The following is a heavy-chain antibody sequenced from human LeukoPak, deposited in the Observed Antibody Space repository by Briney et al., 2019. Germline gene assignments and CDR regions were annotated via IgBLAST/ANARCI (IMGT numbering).Heavy chain of an antibody. Sequence: PSETLSLTCTVSGGSISSGTYYWSWIRQPAEKGLEWIGRLSTSGNTYYNPSLKSRITISIDTSKNQLSLNLSSVTAADTAVYYCARLVGAAPYNYYFDFWGQGTLVTVSP. J-gene: IGHJ4*02. CDR1: GGSISSGTYY. V-gene: IGHV4-61*02. D-gene: IGHD1-26*01. CDR3: ARLVGAAPYNYYFDF. CDR2: LSTSGNT.